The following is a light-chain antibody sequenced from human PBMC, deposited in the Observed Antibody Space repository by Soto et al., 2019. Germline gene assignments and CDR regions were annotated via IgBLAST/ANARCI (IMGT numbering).Light chain of an antibody. J-gene: IGKJ4*01. CDR3: LQDYSFPRT. CDR1: HGIRND. CDR2: AAS. V-gene: IGKV1-6*02. Sequence: AIQVTQSPSSLSASVGDRVTITGRASHGIRNDLSWYQQKPGKAPKLLIYAASSLQSGVPSRFSGSGSGTDFTLTISSLQPEDFATYYCLQDYSFPRTFGGGTKVDIK.